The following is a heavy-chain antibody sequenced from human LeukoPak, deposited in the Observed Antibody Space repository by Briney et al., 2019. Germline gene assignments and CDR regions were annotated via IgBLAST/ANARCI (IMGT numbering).Heavy chain of an antibody. Sequence: GESLKISCKGSGYSFTSYWIGWVRQMPGKGLEWMGIIYPGDSDTRYSPSFQGQVTISADKSISTAYLQWGSLKAPDTAMYYCARQSQVATITGDFDYWGQGTLVTVSS. V-gene: IGHV5-51*01. CDR3: ARQSQVATITGDFDY. D-gene: IGHD5-12*01. J-gene: IGHJ4*02. CDR1: GYSFTSYW. CDR2: IYPGDSDT.